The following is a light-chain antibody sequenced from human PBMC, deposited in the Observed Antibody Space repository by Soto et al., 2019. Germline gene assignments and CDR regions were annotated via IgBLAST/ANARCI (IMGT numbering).Light chain of an antibody. CDR2: NNN. J-gene: IGLJ1*01. V-gene: IGLV1-44*01. CDR1: SSNIESNW. CDR3: CSYTRTSNHEF. Sequence: SALTQAPSVSGTPGQRVTISCSGSSSNIESNWVYWYQQLPGTAPKLLIYNNNQRPSGVPDRFSGSKSGTSASLAISGLQSEDEADYYCCSYTRTSNHEFFGSGTKVTVL.